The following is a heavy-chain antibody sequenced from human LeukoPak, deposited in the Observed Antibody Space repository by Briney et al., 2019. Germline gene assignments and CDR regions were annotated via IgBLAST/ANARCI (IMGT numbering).Heavy chain of an antibody. V-gene: IGHV4-61*02. CDR1: GGSISSGGYS. CDR2: IYSGGNA. Sequence: SETLSLTCAVSGGSISSGGYSWSWIRQPAGKALEWIGRIYSGGNANYNPSLESRVTMSVDTSKNQFSLKLTSLTAADTAVYYCARAHTSSCSGGPCPFFLDFWGQGTLVTVSS. J-gene: IGHJ4*02. D-gene: IGHD6-25*01. CDR3: ARAHTSSCSGGPCPFFLDF.